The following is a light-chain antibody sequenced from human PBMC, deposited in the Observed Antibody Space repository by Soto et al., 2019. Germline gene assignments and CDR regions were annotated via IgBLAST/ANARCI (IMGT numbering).Light chain of an antibody. CDR2: EDN. CDR1: SGSIASND. Sequence: NFMLTQPHSVSESPGKTVTISCTRSSGSIASNDVQWYQQRPGSAPTTVIYEDNQRPSGVPDRFSGSIDSSSNSASLTISGLKTEDEADCYRQSYDSSNPVVFGGGTKLTVL. V-gene: IGLV6-57*04. CDR3: QSYDSSNPVV. J-gene: IGLJ2*01.